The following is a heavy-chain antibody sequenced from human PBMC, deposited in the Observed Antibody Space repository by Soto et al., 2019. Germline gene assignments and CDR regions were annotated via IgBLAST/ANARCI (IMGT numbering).Heavy chain of an antibody. CDR2: INHSGST. CDR3: ARKFSAFDY. D-gene: IGHD1-26*01. V-gene: IGHV4-34*01. J-gene: IGHJ4*02. CDR1: GGSFSGYY. Sequence: PSETLSLTCAVYGGSFSGYYWSWIRQPPGKGLEWIGEINHSGSTNYNPSLKSRVTISLDTSKNQFSLRLSSVTASDTAVYYCARKFSAFDYWGQGTLVTVSS.